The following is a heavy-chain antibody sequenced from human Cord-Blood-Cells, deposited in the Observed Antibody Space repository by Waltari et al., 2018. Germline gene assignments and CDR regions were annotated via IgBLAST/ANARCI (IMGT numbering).Heavy chain of an antibody. J-gene: IGHJ3*02. CDR2: ISYDGSNK. CDR1: GFTFSSYA. V-gene: IGHV3-30-3*01. Sequence: QVQLVESGGGVVQPGRSLRLSCAASGFTFSSYAMHWVRQAPGKGVEWVAVISYDGSNKYYADSVKGRFTISRDNSKNTLYLQMNSLRAEDTAVYYCARAQQVGADAFDIWGQGTMVTVSS. CDR3: ARAQQVGADAFDI. D-gene: IGHD1-26*01.